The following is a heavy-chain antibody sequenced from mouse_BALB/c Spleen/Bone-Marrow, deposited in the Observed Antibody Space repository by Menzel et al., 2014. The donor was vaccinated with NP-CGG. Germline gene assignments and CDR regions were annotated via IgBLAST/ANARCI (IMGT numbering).Heavy chain of an antibody. CDR3: ANYYYGYYFDS. CDR2: IDPANGNT. V-gene: IGHV14-3*02. J-gene: IGHJ2*01. CDR1: GFNIKDTY. D-gene: IGHD1-1*01. Sequence: EVNLVESGAELVKPGASVKLSCTASGFNIKDTYMHWVKQRPEQGLEWIGRIDPANGNTKYDPKFQGKATITADTSSNTAYLQLSSLTSEDTAVYYCANYYYGYYFDSWGQGTTLTVSS.